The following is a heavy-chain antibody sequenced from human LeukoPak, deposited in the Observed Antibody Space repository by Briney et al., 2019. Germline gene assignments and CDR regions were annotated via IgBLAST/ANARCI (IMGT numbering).Heavy chain of an antibody. CDR2: IYSGGST. D-gene: IGHD3-9*01. CDR3: ARGWYDILTGALGDY. J-gene: IGHJ4*02. Sequence: GGSLRLSCAASGFTVSSNYMSWVRQAPGKGLEWVSVIYSGGSTYYADSVKGRFTISRDNSKNTLYLQMNSLRAEDTAVYYCARGWYDILTGALGDYWDQGTLVTVSS. CDR1: GFTVSSNY. V-gene: IGHV3-66*01.